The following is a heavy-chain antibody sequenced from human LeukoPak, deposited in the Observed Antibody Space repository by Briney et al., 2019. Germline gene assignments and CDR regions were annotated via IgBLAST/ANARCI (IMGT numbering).Heavy chain of an antibody. D-gene: IGHD2-2*01. J-gene: IGHJ4*02. Sequence: GSLRLSCAASGFTFSDYYMSWIRQAPGKGLEWIGSIYNTWSTSYNPSLKSRVTMSVDTSKNQFSLRLSSVTAADTAVYYCARNITSVIPAGYFDYWGQGTLVTVSS. CDR3: ARNITSVIPAGYFDY. CDR2: IYNTWST. CDR1: GFTFSDYY. V-gene: IGHV4-38-2*01.